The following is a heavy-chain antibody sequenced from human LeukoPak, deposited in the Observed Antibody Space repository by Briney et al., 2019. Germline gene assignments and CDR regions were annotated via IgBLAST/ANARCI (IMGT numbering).Heavy chain of an antibody. D-gene: IGHD2-2*02. CDR3: ARDLVMNIVVVPAAIKADAFDI. Sequence: ASVKVSCKASGGTFSSYTISWVRQAPGQGLEWMGRNIPILGIANYAQKFQGRVTITADKSTSTAYMELSSLRSEDTAVYYCARDLVMNIVVVPAAIKADAFDIWGQGTMVTVSS. CDR1: GGTFSSYT. V-gene: IGHV1-69*04. CDR2: NIPILGIA. J-gene: IGHJ3*02.